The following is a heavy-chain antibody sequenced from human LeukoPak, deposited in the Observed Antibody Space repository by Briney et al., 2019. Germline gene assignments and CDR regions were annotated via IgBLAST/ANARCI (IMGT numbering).Heavy chain of an antibody. CDR3: ARAHYAGSNIKVPFDV. Sequence: GASVKVSCKASGYTFTNYYMHWVRQAPGQGLEWMGVIDPSAGSTTYAQKFQGRVTMTRDTATSTVYMELSSLRSEDTAVYYCARAHYAGSNIKVPFDVWGKGTTVTVSS. CDR1: GYTFTNYY. J-gene: IGHJ6*04. CDR2: IDPSAGST. D-gene: IGHD2-2*01. V-gene: IGHV1-46*01.